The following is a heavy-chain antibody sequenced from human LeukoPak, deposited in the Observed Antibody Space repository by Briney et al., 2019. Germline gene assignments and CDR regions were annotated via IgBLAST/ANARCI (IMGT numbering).Heavy chain of an antibody. J-gene: IGHJ6*03. CDR3: ARGQRTYYYYYMDV. D-gene: IGHD1-1*01. Sequence: ASVKVSCKASGYTFTGYYMHWVRQAPGQGLEWMGWINPNSGGTNYAQKFQGRVNMTRDTSISTAYMELSRLRSDDAAVYYCARGQRTYYYYYMDVWGKGTTVTVSS. CDR1: GYTFTGYY. V-gene: IGHV1-2*02. CDR2: INPNSGGT.